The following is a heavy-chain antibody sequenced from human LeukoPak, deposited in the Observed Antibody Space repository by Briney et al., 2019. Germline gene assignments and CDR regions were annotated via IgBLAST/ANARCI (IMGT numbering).Heavy chain of an antibody. CDR2: IYYSGST. CDR1: GGSISSYY. Sequence: KTSETLSLTCTVSGGSISSYYWSWIRQPPGKGLEWIGYIYYSGSTNYNPSLKSRVTISVDTSKNQFSLKLSSATAADTAVYYCARGEVVTANPYYFDYWGQGTLVTVSS. D-gene: IGHD2-21*02. J-gene: IGHJ4*02. V-gene: IGHV4-59*01. CDR3: ARGEVVTANPYYFDY.